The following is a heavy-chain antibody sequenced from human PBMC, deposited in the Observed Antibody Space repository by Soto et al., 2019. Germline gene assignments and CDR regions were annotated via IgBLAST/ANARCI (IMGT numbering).Heavy chain of an antibody. CDR2: VSISGAT. V-gene: IGHV4-4*07. D-gene: IGHD3-9*01. J-gene: IGHJ6*02. Sequence: PSETLSLTCTVSDDFISSYYWNWVRQPAGKGLEWTGGVSISGATNYNPSLESRVTMSVDTSKKQFSLKLTSVTAEDTAVYFCARADYEILTGSYAMDVWGQGTTVTVSS. CDR3: ARADYEILTGSYAMDV. CDR1: DDFISSYY.